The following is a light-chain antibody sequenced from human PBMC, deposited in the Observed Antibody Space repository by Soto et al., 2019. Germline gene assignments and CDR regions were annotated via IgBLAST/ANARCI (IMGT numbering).Light chain of an antibody. CDR2: AAS. V-gene: IGKV3-20*01. CDR1: QSISSSY. CDR3: QLYGGSHMFS. Sequence: EIVLTQSPGTLSLSPGEGGTLSCRASQSISSSYLARYQQKPGQSPRLLFYAASSRATGVPDRFSGSGSGTDFTLTISRLEPEDFAVYYCQLYGGSHMFSFGQGTKLEIK. J-gene: IGKJ2*01.